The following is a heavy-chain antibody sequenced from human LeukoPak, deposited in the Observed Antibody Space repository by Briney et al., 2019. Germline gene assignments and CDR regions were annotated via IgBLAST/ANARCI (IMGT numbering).Heavy chain of an antibody. D-gene: IGHD2-2*01. CDR3: ARPIYCSSTSCYGNWFDP. J-gene: IGHJ5*02. CDR1: GGTFSSYA. CDR2: IIPILGTA. V-gene: IGHV1-69*13. Sequence: SVKVSCKASGGTFSSYAISWVRQAPGQGLEWMGGIIPILGTANYAQKFQGRVTITADESTSTAYMELSSLRSEDTAVYYCARPIYCSSTSCYGNWFDPWGQGTLVTVSS.